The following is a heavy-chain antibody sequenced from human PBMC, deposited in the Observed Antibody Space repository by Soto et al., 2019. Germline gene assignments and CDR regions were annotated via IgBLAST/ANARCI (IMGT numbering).Heavy chain of an antibody. Sequence: QVQLVQSGAEMKKPGTSLKVSCKTSGGAFSSFAVSWVRQAPGQGLEWVGGITPILGTPSYAQKFQGRVTITADVSTTSAYMEITSLTSDDTALYYCVTAGSGSRGDYWGQGTLVTVSS. J-gene: IGHJ4*02. D-gene: IGHD3-10*01. CDR2: ITPILGTP. CDR1: GGAFSSFA. V-gene: IGHV1-69*01. CDR3: VTAGSGSRGDY.